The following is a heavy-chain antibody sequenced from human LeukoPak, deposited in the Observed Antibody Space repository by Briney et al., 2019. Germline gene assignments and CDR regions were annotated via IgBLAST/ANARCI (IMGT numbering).Heavy chain of an antibody. Sequence: SETLSLTCAVYGGSFSGYYWSWIRQPPGKGLEWIGEINHSGSTNYNPSLKSRVTISVDTSKNQFSLKLSSVTAADTAVYYCARGHEYQLLVSWFDPWGQGTLVTVSS. J-gene: IGHJ5*02. CDR3: ARGHEYQLLVSWFDP. D-gene: IGHD2-2*01. V-gene: IGHV4-34*01. CDR1: GGSFSGYY. CDR2: INHSGST.